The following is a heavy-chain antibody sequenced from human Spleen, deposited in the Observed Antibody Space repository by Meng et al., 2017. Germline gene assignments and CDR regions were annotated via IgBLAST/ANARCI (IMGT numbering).Heavy chain of an antibody. CDR3: ARDPSRVFDY. CDR1: GYTFNNYA. V-gene: IGHV7-4-1*02. J-gene: IGHJ4*02. CDR2: INTDTGNP. Sequence: QVQLVQSGSELKKPGASVKVSCKASGYTFNNYAMSWVRQAPGHGLEWMGWINTDTGNPTYAQAFTGRFVFSLDTSVSTAYLQISSLKAEDTAVYYCARDPSRVFDYWGQGTLVTVSS.